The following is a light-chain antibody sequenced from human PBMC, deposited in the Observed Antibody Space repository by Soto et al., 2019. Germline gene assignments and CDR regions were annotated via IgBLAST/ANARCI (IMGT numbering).Light chain of an antibody. V-gene: IGKV3-20*01. J-gene: IGKJ1*01. CDR2: GAS. CDR1: QSVHSSH. Sequence: EIVFSHSLGTLSLSPGNRATLSCWASQSVHSSHLAWYQQRPGQPPRLLIYGASSRATGIPDRFSGSGSGTVFTLTISSLEPEDFAVYFCQQYDSSPTRFGQGTKVDI. CDR3: QQYDSSPTR.